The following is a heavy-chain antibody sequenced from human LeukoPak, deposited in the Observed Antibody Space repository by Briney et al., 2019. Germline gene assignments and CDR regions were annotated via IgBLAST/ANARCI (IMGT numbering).Heavy chain of an antibody. D-gene: IGHD5-24*01. CDR2: INPSSDTT. CDR3: ARAEITRDGYNSAFDI. Sequence: GASVRVSCKASGYTFTTYYMHWVGQAPGQGLEWMGIINPSSDTTSYAQKFQGRVTMTSDMSTSTVYMELRSLRFEDTAVYYCARAEITRDGYNSAFDIWGQGTMVTVSS. V-gene: IGHV1-46*01. CDR1: GYTFTTYY. J-gene: IGHJ3*02.